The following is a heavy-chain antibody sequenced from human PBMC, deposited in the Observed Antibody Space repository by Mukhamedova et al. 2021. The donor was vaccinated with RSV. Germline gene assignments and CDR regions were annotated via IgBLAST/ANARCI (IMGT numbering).Heavy chain of an antibody. Sequence: ATAYAASVKGRFTISRDDSKNTAYLQMNSLKTEDTAVYYCTRGDGLVAVAVWGQGTLVTVSS. CDR3: TRGDGLVAVAV. J-gene: IGHJ4*02. CDR2: AT. V-gene: IGHV3-73*01. D-gene: IGHD6-19*01.